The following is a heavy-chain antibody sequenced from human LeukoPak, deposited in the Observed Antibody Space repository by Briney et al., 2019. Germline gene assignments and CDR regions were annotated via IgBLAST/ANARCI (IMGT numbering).Heavy chain of an antibody. J-gene: IGHJ6*02. V-gene: IGHV6-1*01. Sequence: SQTLSLTCAISGDSVSRNSAAWNWIRQSPSRGLEWLGRTYYTSKWFNNYAISVKSRITINPDTSKNQFSLQLNSVTSEDTAVYYCARGQHYYYGMDVWGQGTTVTVSS. CDR2: TYYTSKWFN. D-gene: IGHD1-1*01. CDR3: ARGQHYYYGMDV. CDR1: GDSVSRNSAA.